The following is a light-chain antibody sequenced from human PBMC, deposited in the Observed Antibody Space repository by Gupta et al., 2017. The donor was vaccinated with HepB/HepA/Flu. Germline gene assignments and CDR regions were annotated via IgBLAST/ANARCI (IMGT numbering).Light chain of an antibody. Sequence: QSALTQPASVSGSPGQSITISCTGTSSDVGSYNLVSWYQQHPGKAPKLMIYEVSKRPSGVSNRFSGSKSGNKASLTISGLQAEDEADYYCCSYARTGSVIFGGGTKLTVL. CDR3: CSYARTGSVI. V-gene: IGLV2-23*02. CDR2: EVS. CDR1: SSDVGSYNL. J-gene: IGLJ2*01.